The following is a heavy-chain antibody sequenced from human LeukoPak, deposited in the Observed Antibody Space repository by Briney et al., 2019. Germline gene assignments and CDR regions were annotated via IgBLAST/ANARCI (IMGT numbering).Heavy chain of an antibody. V-gene: IGHV4-4*07. D-gene: IGHD4-23*01. CDR1: GGSISSYY. Sequence: SETLSLTCTASGGSISSYYWSWIRQPAGKGLEWIGRIYTSGSTNYNPSLKSRVTMSVDTSKNQFSLKLSSVTAADTAVYYCARGPTYGGNPRSYWYFDLWGRGTLVTVSS. J-gene: IGHJ2*01. CDR2: IYTSGST. CDR3: ARGPTYGGNPRSYWYFDL.